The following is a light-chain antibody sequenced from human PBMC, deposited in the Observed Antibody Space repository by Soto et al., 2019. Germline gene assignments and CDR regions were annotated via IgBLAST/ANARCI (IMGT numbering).Light chain of an antibody. CDR2: GAS. CDR1: QSVSSSY. J-gene: IGKJ5*01. Sequence: EIVMTQSPGTLSLPPGERATLSCRASQSVSSSYFAWYQQKPGQAPRLLIYGASSRATGIPDRFSGGGSGTVFTLTISRLEHEDFAVYDCQQYKNWPLFGQGTRLEIK. CDR3: QQYKNWPL. V-gene: IGKV3-20*01.